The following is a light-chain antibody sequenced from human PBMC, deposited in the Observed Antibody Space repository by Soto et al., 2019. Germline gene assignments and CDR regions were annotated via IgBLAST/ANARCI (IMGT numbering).Light chain of an antibody. CDR3: QQYYSTPRT. J-gene: IGKJ1*01. V-gene: IGKV4-1*01. CDR2: WAS. Sequence: DGVMSQSPDSLAVSLGERATINCKSSQSLLYSSNNKNYLTWYQQKPGQPPKLLIYWASTRESGVPDRFSGSGSGTDFTLTISSLQAEDVAVYYCQQYYSTPRTFGQGTKVDIK. CDR1: QSLLYSSNNKNY.